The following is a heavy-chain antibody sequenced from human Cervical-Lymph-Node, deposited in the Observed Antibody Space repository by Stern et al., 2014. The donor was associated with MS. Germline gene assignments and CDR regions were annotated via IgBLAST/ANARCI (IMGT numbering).Heavy chain of an antibody. CDR3: AKDRNRGYSYGYSYGMDV. CDR2: ISGNSGSI. CDR1: GFTFDDYA. Sequence: EVQLVESGGGLVQPGRALRLSCAASGFTFDDYAMHWVRQAPGKGLAWVSGISGNSGSIGYADSVKGRFTISRDNAKNSLYLQMNSLRAEDTALYYCAKDRNRGYSYGYSYGMDVWGQGTTVTVSS. D-gene: IGHD5-18*01. J-gene: IGHJ6*02. V-gene: IGHV3-9*01.